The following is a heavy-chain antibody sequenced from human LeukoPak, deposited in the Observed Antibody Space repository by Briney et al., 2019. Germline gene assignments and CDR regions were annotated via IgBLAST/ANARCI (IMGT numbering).Heavy chain of an antibody. Sequence: GGSLRLSCAASGFTFSDYYMSWIRQAPGKGLEWVSYISSSGSTIYYADSVKGRFTISRDNAKNSLYLQMNSLRAEDTAVYYCARVAEQHVRTAEDSWGQGTLVTVSS. D-gene: IGHD6-6*01. V-gene: IGHV3-11*01. CDR1: GFTFSDYY. CDR2: ISSSGSTI. J-gene: IGHJ4*02. CDR3: ARVAEQHVRTAEDS.